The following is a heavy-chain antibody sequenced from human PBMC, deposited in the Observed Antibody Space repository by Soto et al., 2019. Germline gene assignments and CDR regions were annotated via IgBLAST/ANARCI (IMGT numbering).Heavy chain of an antibody. V-gene: IGHV4-59*12. Sequence: SVTLSLTCTVSGGSISSYYWSWIRQPPGKRLEWIGYIYYSGSTYYNPSLKSRVTISVDTSKNQFSLKLSSVTAADTAVYYCARDLDSITMVRGVMNYGMDVWGQGTTVTVSS. CDR3: ARDLDSITMVRGVMNYGMDV. CDR2: IYYSGST. D-gene: IGHD3-10*01. CDR1: GGSISSYY. J-gene: IGHJ6*02.